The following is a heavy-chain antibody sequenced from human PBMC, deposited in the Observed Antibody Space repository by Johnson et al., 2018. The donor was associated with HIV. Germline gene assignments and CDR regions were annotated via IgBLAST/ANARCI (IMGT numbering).Heavy chain of an antibody. V-gene: IGHV3-74*02. D-gene: IGHD6-6*01. CDR3: AKGQYSSSPCAFDI. J-gene: IGHJ3*02. Sequence: MLLVESGGGVVQPGRSLRLSCAASGFTFSSYTMHWVRQVPGKGLMWVSRISGDGSSSSYADSVKGRFTISRDNAKNTLYLQMNSLRAEDMAVYYCAKGQYSSSPCAFDIWGQGTMVTVSS. CDR1: GFTFSSYT. CDR2: ISGDGSSS.